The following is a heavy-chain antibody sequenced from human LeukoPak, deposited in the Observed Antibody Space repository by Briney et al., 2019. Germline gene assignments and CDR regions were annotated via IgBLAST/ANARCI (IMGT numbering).Heavy chain of an antibody. V-gene: IGHV3-30*03. J-gene: IGHJ4*02. Sequence: GGSLRLSCAPSGFTFSRHGMHWVRQAPGKGLEWVAIISNDGSRKYYAHSVEGRFTISRDNSKNSLYLQMNSLRAEDTAVYYCASSGYNYGYEQDDYWGQGTLVTVSS. CDR2: ISNDGSRK. D-gene: IGHD5-18*01. CDR1: GFTFSRHG. CDR3: ASSGYNYGYEQDDY.